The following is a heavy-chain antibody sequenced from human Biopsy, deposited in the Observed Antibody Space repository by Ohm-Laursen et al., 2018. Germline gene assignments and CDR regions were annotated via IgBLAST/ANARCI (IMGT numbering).Heavy chain of an antibody. Sequence: PSDTLSLTCTVSGDSISSYYWSWIRQPPGKGLEWIGFISNSGSTTYNPSLKSRVTISVDTSKNQFSLKLSSVTAADTALYYCARRGSGGRSFDYLGQGTLVTVSS. J-gene: IGHJ4*02. CDR2: ISNSGST. CDR1: GDSISSYY. V-gene: IGHV4-59*08. D-gene: IGHD2-15*01. CDR3: ARRGSGGRSFDY.